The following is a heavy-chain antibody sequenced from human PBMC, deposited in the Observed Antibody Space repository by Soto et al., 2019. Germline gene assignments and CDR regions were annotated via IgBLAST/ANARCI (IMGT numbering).Heavy chain of an antibody. CDR2: IIPIFGTA. Sequence: QVQLVQSGAEVKKPGSSVKVSCKASGGTFSSYAISWVRQAPGQGLEWMGGIIPIFGTANYAQKFQGRVTITADESTSTAYMEVSSLRSEDTAVYYCATSGYYYDSSGYYPLRYFDLWGRGTLVTVSS. J-gene: IGHJ2*01. CDR3: ATSGYYYDSSGYYPLRYFDL. V-gene: IGHV1-69*01. D-gene: IGHD3-22*01. CDR1: GGTFSSYA.